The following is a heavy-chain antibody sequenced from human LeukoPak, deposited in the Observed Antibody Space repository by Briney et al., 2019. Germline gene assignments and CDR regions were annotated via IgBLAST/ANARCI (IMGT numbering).Heavy chain of an antibody. D-gene: IGHD2-2*01. CDR1: GFTLSSYS. CDR2: INSSSSYI. Sequence: PGGSLRLSCAASGFTLSSYSMNWVRQAPGKGLEWVSSINSSSSYIYYAHSVKGRFTISRDNAKNSLYLQMKRLRAEDTAVYYCARVVPAATDAFDIWGQGTMVTVSS. J-gene: IGHJ3*02. V-gene: IGHV3-21*01. CDR3: ARVVPAATDAFDI.